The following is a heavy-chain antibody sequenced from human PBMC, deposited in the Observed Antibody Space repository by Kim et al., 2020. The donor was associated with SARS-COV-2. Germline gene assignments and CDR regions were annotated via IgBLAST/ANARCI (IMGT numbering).Heavy chain of an antibody. CDR2: IYYSGST. J-gene: IGHJ5*02. CDR3: ARHSLRFLEWANWFDP. V-gene: IGHV4-39*01. D-gene: IGHD3-3*01. CDR1: GGSISSSSYY. Sequence: SETLSLTCTVSGGSISSSSYYWGWIRQPPGKGLEWIGSIYYSGSTYNNPSLKSRVTISVDTSKNQFSLKLSSVTAADTAVYYCARHSLRFLEWANWFDPWGQGTLFTVSS.